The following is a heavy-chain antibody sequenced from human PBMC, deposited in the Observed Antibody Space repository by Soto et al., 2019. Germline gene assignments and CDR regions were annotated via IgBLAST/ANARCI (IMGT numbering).Heavy chain of an antibody. Sequence: GGSLRLSCAASGFTFSSYAMSWVRQAPGKGLEWVSAISGSGGSTYYADSVKGRFTISRDNSKSTLYLQMNSLRAEDTAVYYCAIPITMIVVVITPSWFDPWGQGTLVTVSS. CDR1: GFTFSSYA. V-gene: IGHV3-23*01. CDR3: AIPITMIVVVITPSWFDP. CDR2: ISGSGGST. J-gene: IGHJ5*02. D-gene: IGHD3-22*01.